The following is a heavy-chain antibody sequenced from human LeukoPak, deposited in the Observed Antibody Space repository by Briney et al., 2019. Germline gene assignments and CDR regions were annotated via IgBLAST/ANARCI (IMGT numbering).Heavy chain of an antibody. CDR2: IIPIFGTA. J-gene: IGHJ4*02. Sequence: ASVKVSCKASGGTFSSYAISWVRQAPGQGLEWMGGIIPIFGTANYAQKFQGRVTVTRNTSISTAYMELSSLRSEDTAVYYCARGLARTSMVTRGGVRFDYWGQGTLVTVSS. V-gene: IGHV1-69*05. D-gene: IGHD5-18*01. CDR1: GGTFSSYA. CDR3: ARGLARTSMVTRGGVRFDY.